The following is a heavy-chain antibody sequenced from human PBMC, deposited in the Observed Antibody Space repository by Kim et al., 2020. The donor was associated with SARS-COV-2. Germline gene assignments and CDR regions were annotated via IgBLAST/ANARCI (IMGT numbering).Heavy chain of an antibody. J-gene: IGHJ1*01. V-gene: IGHV1-18*01. CDR2: ISAYNGNT. D-gene: IGHD3-22*01. Sequence: ASVKVSCKASGYTFTSYGISWVRQAPGQGLEWMGWISAYNGNTNYAQKLQGRVTMTTDTSTSTAYMELRSLRSDDTAVYYCAIDSSAYYKTSGGFFQHWGQGTLVTVSS. CDR3: AIDSSAYYKTSGGFFQH. CDR1: GYTFTSYG.